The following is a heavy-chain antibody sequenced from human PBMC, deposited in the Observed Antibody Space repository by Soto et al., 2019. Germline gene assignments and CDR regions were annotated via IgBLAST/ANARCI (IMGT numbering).Heavy chain of an antibody. J-gene: IGHJ4*02. CDR2: ISGSGGST. V-gene: IGHV3-23*01. Sequence: GGSLRLSCAASGFTFSSYAMSWVRQAPGKGLEWVSAISGSGGSTYYADSVKGRFTISRDNSKNTLYLQMNSLRAEDTAVYYCAKYEYSSSRVPPYFDDWGQGTLVTVSS. D-gene: IGHD6-13*01. CDR3: AKYEYSSSRVPPYFDD. CDR1: GFTFSSYA.